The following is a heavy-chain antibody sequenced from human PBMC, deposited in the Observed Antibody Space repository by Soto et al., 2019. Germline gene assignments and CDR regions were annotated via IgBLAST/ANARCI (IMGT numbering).Heavy chain of an antibody. CDR3: AGGFSYGYIDH. J-gene: IGHJ4*02. Sequence: LXLSCAASGFTGSINYMSWVRQAPGRGLEWLSVIFAGGGTYYADSVKGRFTISKDNSKNSVYLQMNTLRAGDTAVYYCAGGFSYGYIDHWGQGTRVTVSS. V-gene: IGHV3-53*01. CDR2: IFAGGGT. D-gene: IGHD5-18*01. CDR1: GFTGSINY.